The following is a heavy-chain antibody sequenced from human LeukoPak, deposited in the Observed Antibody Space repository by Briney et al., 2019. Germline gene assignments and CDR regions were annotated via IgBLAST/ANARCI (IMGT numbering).Heavy chain of an antibody. J-gene: IGHJ3*02. D-gene: IGHD1-26*01. CDR2: MYNSGSM. CDR3: VRDWEGFNFDI. CDR1: GDSVSSYY. Sequence: SETLSLTCTVSGDSVSSYYWSWIRQPPGEGLEWIAYMYNSGSMNYNPSLKSRVTISVDTSKNQFSLKLNSVTAADTAVYYCVRDWEGFNFDIWGQGTMVTVSS. V-gene: IGHV4-59*02.